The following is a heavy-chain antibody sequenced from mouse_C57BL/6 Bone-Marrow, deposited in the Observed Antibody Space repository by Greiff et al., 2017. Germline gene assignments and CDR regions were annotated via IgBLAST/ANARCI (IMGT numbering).Heavy chain of an antibody. CDR3: ARHYDYYAMDD. CDR1: GFTFSSYG. Sequence: VQLKESGGDLVKPGGSLKLSCAASGFTFSSYGMSWVRQTPDKRLEWVATISSGGSYTYYPDSVKGRFTISRDNAKNTLYLQMSSLKSEDTAMYYCARHYDYYAMDDWGQGTSVTVSS. CDR2: ISSGGSYT. V-gene: IGHV5-6*01. J-gene: IGHJ4*01.